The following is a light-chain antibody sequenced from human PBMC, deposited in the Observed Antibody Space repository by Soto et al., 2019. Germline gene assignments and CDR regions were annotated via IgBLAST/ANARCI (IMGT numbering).Light chain of an antibody. CDR3: QQANSFPIT. CDR1: QGITNR. J-gene: IGKJ5*01. Sequence: DIQMTQSPSSVSASVGDRVTITCRASQGITNRLAWYQQKPGKAPKLLIYEASSLQSGVPSRISGSGSGTDFTLTISSLQPEDFATYYCQQANSFPITFGQGTRLEFK. CDR2: EAS. V-gene: IGKV1D-12*01.